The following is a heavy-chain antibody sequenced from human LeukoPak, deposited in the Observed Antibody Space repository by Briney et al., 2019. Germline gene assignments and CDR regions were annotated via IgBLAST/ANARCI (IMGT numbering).Heavy chain of an antibody. CDR2: INANGGST. J-gene: IGHJ5*02. V-gene: IGHV3-23*01. CDR3: AKDPSRQWLVPVWFDP. D-gene: IGHD6-19*01. CDR1: GFTFSSYA. Sequence: PGGSLRLSCAASGFTFSSYAMSWVRQAPGKGLEWVSAINANGGSTYYADSVKGRFTISRDNSKNTLYLQMNSLRAEDTAVYYCAKDPSRQWLVPVWFDPWGQGTLVTVSS.